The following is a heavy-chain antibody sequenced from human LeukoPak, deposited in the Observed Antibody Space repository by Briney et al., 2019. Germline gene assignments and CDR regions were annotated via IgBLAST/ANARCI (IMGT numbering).Heavy chain of an antibody. CDR1: GGTFSSYA. Sequence: SVKVSCKASGGTFSSYAISWVRQAPGQGLEWMGGIIPILGTANYAQKFQGRVTITTDESTSTAYMELSSLRSEDTAVYYCASSIAARPWAPDYWGQGTLVTVSS. CDR3: ASSIAARPWAPDY. J-gene: IGHJ4*02. V-gene: IGHV1-69*05. D-gene: IGHD6-6*01. CDR2: IIPILGTA.